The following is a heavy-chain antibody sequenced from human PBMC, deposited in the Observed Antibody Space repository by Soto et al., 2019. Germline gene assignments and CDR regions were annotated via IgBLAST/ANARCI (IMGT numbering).Heavy chain of an antibody. J-gene: IGHJ4*02. D-gene: IGHD4-17*01. Sequence: PSETLSLTCTVSGGSISSGNYYWSWIRQPPGKGLEWIGFISYSGTTHYSASLRSRVSISVDTSKNQFSLDLSSVTAADTAVYYCATMGTPVTGLYYFDYWGQGTQVTVSS. CDR2: ISYSGTT. V-gene: IGHV4-30-4*01. CDR1: GGSISSGNYY. CDR3: ATMGTPVTGLYYFDY.